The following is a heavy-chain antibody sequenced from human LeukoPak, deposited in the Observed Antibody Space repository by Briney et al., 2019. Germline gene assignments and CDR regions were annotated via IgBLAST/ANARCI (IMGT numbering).Heavy chain of an antibody. CDR3: SKDVVPDSGWDLDY. V-gene: IGHV3-23*05. J-gene: IGHJ4*02. CDR2: IYNSGSKT. Sequence: PGGSLRLSCTASGFSFSTYSMTWVRQGPGKGLEWVSSIYNSGSKTFYADSVKGRFTISRGNSKNTLYLQMNSLTAEDTGIYYCSKDVVPDSGWDLDYWGQGTLVTVSS. CDR1: GFSFSTYS. D-gene: IGHD6-19*01.